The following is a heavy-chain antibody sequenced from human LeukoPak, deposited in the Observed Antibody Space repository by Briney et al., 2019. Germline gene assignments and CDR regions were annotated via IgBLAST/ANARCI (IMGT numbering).Heavy chain of an antibody. Sequence: ASVKVSCKASGYTFTSYYMHWVRQAPGQGLEWMGIINPSGGSTSYAQKFQGRVTMTRDTSTSTAYMELRSLRSDDTAVYYCARRNYYDSSGYPGPTDYWGQGTLVTVSS. CDR2: INPSGGST. CDR1: GYTFTSYY. CDR3: ARRNYYDSSGYPGPTDY. J-gene: IGHJ4*02. V-gene: IGHV1-46*01. D-gene: IGHD3-22*01.